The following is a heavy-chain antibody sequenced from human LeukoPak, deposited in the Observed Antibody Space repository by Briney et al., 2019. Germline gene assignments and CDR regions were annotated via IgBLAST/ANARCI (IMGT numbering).Heavy chain of an antibody. D-gene: IGHD2-2*01. J-gene: IGHJ4*02. Sequence: GASAKVSCKASGYTFTDYYMHWVRLAPGQGLEWMGWINPNSGGTNYVQKFQGWVTMTRDTSINTAYMELSRLTSDDTAVYYCARANFLYCSSTSCLFDYWGQGTLVTVSS. CDR2: INPNSGGT. V-gene: IGHV1-2*04. CDR1: GYTFTDYY. CDR3: ARANFLYCSSTSCLFDY.